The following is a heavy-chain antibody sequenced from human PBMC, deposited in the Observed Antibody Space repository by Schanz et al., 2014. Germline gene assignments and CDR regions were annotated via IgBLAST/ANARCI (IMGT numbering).Heavy chain of an antibody. CDR2: ISTDGTNT. Sequence: HVQLVESGGGVVQPGRSLRLSCAASGFTFRGHAMHWVRQAPGKGLEKVAAISTDGTNTYYAASVRGRFTISRDNAKNTLYLQMNSLRAEDTAVYYCVRDTDYHFDYWGQGTLVTVSS. CDR3: VRDTDYHFDY. J-gene: IGHJ4*02. V-gene: IGHV3-30*04. CDR1: GFTFRGHA. D-gene: IGHD4-17*01.